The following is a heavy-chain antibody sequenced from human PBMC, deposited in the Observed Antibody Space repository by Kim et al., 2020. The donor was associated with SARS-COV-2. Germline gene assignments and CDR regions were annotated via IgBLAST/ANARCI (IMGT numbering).Heavy chain of an antibody. D-gene: IGHD6-13*01. CDR3: ARSGSDFIAAAGPFAY. CDR2: INPSGGST. Sequence: ASVKVSCKASGYTFTSYYMHWVRQAPGQGLEWMGIINPSGGSTSYAQKFQGRVTMTRDTSTSTVYMELSSLRSEDTAVYYCARSGSDFIAAAGPFAYWGQGTLVTVSS. CDR1: GYTFTSYY. V-gene: IGHV1-46*01. J-gene: IGHJ4*02.